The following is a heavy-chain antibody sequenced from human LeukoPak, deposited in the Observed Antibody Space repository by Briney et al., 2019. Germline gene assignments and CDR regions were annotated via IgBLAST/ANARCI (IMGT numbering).Heavy chain of an antibody. V-gene: IGHV3-21*01. CDR2: ISTMSNYI. CDR3: SRDRLGGVDL. CDR1: GFDFSTYA. J-gene: IGHJ5*02. Sequence: SGGSLRLSCAASGFDFSTYAINWVRQAPGKGLKWVSSISTMSNYIFYGDSVKGRFTISRDNAKNSVYLQMNSLRPEDTAVYYCSRDRLGGVDLWGQGTLVTVSS. D-gene: IGHD2-8*02.